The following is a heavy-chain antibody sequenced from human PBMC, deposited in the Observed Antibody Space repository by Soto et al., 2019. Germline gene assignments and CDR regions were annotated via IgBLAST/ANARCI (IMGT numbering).Heavy chain of an antibody. CDR3: AADNPGIVGDTGFFDX. V-gene: IGHV1-58*01. Sequence: ASVKVSCKASGFTFTSSAVQWVRQARGQRLEWIGWIVVFSGNTNYAQKFQERVTITRDMSTSTAYMELSSLRSEDTAVYYCAADNPGIVGDTGFFDXWGQGTLVTVSX. J-gene: IGHJ4*02. CDR2: IVVFSGNT. CDR1: GFTFTSSA. D-gene: IGHD1-26*01.